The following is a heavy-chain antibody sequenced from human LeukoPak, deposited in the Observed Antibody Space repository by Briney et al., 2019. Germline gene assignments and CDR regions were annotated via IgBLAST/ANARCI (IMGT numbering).Heavy chain of an antibody. CDR2: ITGTGGK. CDR3: AKDYCRDGNCPFPFLDS. CDR1: GITFSSYS. D-gene: IGHD2-15*01. V-gene: IGHV3-23*01. Sequence: GGSLRLSCGASGITFSSYSMNWVRQAPGKGLEWVSIITGTGGKYYGDSVKGRFVLSRDNFKNTVYMQMSSLRAEDTATYYCAKDYCRDGNCPFPFLDSWGQGTLVTVSS. J-gene: IGHJ4*02.